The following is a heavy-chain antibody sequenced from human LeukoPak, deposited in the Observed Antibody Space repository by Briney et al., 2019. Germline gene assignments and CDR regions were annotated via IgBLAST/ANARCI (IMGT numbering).Heavy chain of an antibody. CDR3: ARVRSDTTLDGDYFDY. D-gene: IGHD3/OR15-3a*01. J-gene: IGHJ4*02. CDR1: GGSISSGSYY. CDR2: IYYSGST. V-gene: IGHV4-31*03. Sequence: PSETLSLTCTVSGGSISSGSYYWSWIRQHPGKGLEWIGYIYYSGSTYYNPSLKSRVTISVDTSKKQFSLQLNSVTAADTAVYYCARVRSDTTLDGDYFDYWGQGTLVIVSS.